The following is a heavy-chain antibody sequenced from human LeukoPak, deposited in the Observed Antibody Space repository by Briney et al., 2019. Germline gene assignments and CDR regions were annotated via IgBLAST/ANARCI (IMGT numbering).Heavy chain of an antibody. CDR1: GFPFTNYF. CDR2: TTADESKK. Sequence: PGRSLRLSCKVSGFPFTNYFIHWVRQAPGKGLEWVAVTTADESKKIYNDSVRGRFTISRDNSKNIQYLQMNSVRVEDTAVYYCARDPMLGAQDYLDYWGRGTLVRVFS. CDR3: ARDPMLGAQDYLDY. J-gene: IGHJ4*02. D-gene: IGHD1-26*01. V-gene: IGHV3-30-3*01.